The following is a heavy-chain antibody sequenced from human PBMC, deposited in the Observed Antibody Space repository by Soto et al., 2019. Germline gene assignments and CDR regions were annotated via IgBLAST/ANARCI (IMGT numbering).Heavy chain of an antibody. CDR3: ARFVAAAEYYFDY. V-gene: IGHV4-34*01. CDR2: INHSGST. J-gene: IGHJ4*02. CDR1: GGSFSGYY. Sequence: QVQLQQWGAGLLKPSETLSLTCAVYGGSFSGYYWSWIRQPPGKGLEWIGEINHSGSTNYNPSLKSRVTISVDTSKNQFSLKLSSVTAADTAVYYCARFVAAAEYYFDYWGQGTLVTVSS. D-gene: IGHD6-13*01.